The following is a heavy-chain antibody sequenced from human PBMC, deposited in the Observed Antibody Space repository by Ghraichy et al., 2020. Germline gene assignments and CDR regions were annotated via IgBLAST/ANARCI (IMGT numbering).Heavy chain of an antibody. V-gene: IGHV3-11*03. Sequence: GGSLRLSCAASGFTFSDHYMSWIRQTPGKGLEWVSYIGSSSSYTNYADSVKGRFTISRDNAKNSLYLQMNSLRAEDTAVYYCARTSATFYTGIADYWGQGTLVTVSS. J-gene: IGHJ4*02. CDR3: ARTSATFYTGIADY. CDR1: GFTFSDHY. D-gene: IGHD2/OR15-2a*01. CDR2: IGSSSSYT.